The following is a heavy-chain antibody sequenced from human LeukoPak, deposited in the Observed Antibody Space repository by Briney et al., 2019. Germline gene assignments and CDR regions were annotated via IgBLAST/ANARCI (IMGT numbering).Heavy chain of an antibody. CDR1: GGSISSSSYY. V-gene: IGHV4-39*07. J-gene: IGHJ4*02. CDR3: ARMAQEGGARFPSPFDY. D-gene: IGHD1-26*01. Sequence: SETLSLTCTVSGGSISSSSYYWGWIRQPPGKGLEWIGSIYYSGSTYYNPSLKSRVTISVDTSKNQFSLKLSSVTAADTAVYYCARMAQEGGARFPSPFDYWGQGTLVTVSS. CDR2: IYYSGST.